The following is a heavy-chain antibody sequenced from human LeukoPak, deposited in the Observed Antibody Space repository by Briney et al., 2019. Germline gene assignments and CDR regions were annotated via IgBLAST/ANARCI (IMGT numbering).Heavy chain of an antibody. CDR1: GFTFSSYG. CDR3: AKDMVRGVIITTLGFDY. D-gene: IGHD3-10*01. V-gene: IGHV3-30*02. Sequence: GGSLRLSCAASGFTFSSYGMHWVRQAPGKGLEWVAFIRYDGSNKYYADSVKGRFSISRDNSKNTLYLQMNSLRTEDTAVYYCAKDMVRGVIITTLGFDYWGQGTLVTVSS. CDR2: IRYDGSNK. J-gene: IGHJ4*02.